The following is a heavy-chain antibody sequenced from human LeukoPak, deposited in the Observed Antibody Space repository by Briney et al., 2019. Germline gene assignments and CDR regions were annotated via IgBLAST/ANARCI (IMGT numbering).Heavy chain of an antibody. CDR3: ASPRGTAVAGSGDGFDI. CDR1: GYTFTSYD. V-gene: IGHV1-8*01. CDR2: MNPNSGNT. D-gene: IGHD6-19*01. Sequence: ASVKVSCKASGYTFTSYDINWVRQATGQGLEWMRWMNPNSGNTGYAQKFQGRVTMTRNTSISTAYMELSSLRSEDTAVYYCASPRGTAVAGSGDGFDIWGQGTMVTVSS. J-gene: IGHJ3*02.